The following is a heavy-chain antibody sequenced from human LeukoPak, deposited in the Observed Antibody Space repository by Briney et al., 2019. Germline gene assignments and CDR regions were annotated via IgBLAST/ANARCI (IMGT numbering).Heavy chain of an antibody. CDR1: GYNFNVYW. CDR2: IYPDDSDV. J-gene: IGHJ6*02. Sequence: GESLKISCKGSGYNFNVYWIAWVRQMPGKGLEWMGIIYPDDSDVRYSPSFQGQVTISADRSISTAYLQWSSLKASDTAIYYCVRRGMDVCGQGTTVTVSS. CDR3: VRRGMDV. V-gene: IGHV5-51*01.